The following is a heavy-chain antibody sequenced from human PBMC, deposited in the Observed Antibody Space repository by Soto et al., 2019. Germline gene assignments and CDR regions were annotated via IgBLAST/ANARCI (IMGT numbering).Heavy chain of an antibody. CDR3: TNGPLITGDS. J-gene: IGHJ5*01. V-gene: IGHV3-23*01. CDR1: GLRFSNYA. CDR2: ITSNSDRI. Sequence: PGGSLRLSCAASGLRFSNYAMSWVRQAPGKGLEWVSSITSNSDRIHFADSVKGRFTTTRDNSKNTLYLQLNSLRDEDTAVYDCTNGPLITGDSWGQGTLVTVSS. D-gene: IGHD3-22*01.